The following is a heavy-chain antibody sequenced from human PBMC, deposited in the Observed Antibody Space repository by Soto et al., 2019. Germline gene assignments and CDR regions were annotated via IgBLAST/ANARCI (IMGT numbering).Heavy chain of an antibody. D-gene: IGHD4-17*01. Sequence: SETLSLTCTVSVGSISTYYWTWIRQPPGKRLEWIGYVYYSGTTNYNPSLKSRVTISVDLSKNQFSLRLSSVTTADTALYYCARTTAVPNTLRSRYFFDYWGQGTLVTVSS. CDR1: VGSISTYY. V-gene: IGHV4-59*01. CDR3: ARTTAVPNTLRSRYFFDY. CDR2: VYYSGTT. J-gene: IGHJ4*02.